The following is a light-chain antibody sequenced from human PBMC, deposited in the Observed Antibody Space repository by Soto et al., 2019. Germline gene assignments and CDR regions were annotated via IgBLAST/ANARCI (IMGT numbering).Light chain of an antibody. CDR2: EVS. J-gene: IGLJ2*01. CDR1: SSDVGSYNL. V-gene: IGLV2-23*02. Sequence: QSALTQPASVSGSPGQSITISCTGTSSDVGSYNLVSWYQQRPGKAPKLMIYEVSKRPSGVSTRFSGSKSGNTASLTISGLQAVYEADYFCSSYTSSNTLIFGGGTKLTVL. CDR3: SSYTSSNTLI.